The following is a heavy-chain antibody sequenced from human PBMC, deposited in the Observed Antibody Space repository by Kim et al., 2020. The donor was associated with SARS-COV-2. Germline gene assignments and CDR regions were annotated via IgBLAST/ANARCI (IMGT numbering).Heavy chain of an antibody. CDR3: AKERSYYDSRGYSQMGY. Sequence: GGSLRLSCAASGFTFSSYGMHWVRQAPGKGLEWVAVISYDGSNKYYADSVKGRFPIPRDNFKNTLYLQMNSLRAEDTAVYYCAKERSYYDSRGYSQMGYWGQGTLVNVSS. CDR2: ISYDGSNK. J-gene: IGHJ4*02. CDR1: GFTFSSYG. V-gene: IGHV3-30*18. D-gene: IGHD3-22*01.